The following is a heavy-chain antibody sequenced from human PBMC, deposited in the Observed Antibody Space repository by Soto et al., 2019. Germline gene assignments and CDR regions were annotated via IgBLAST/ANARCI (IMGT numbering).Heavy chain of an antibody. V-gene: IGHV4-59*05. CDR1: GGSISSYY. CDR2: IYYSGST. J-gene: IGHJ5*02. D-gene: IGHD1-26*01. Sequence: PSETLSLTCTVPGGSISSYYWGWIRQPQGKGLEWIGSIYYSGSTYYNPSLKSRVTISVDTSKNQFSLKLSSVTAADTAVYYCATQEVGGTYVYTFDPWGQGTLVTVSS. CDR3: ATQEVGGTYVYTFDP.